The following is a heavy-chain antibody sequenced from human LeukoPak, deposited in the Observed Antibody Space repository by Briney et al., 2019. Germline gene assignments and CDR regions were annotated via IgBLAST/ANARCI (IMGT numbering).Heavy chain of an antibody. D-gene: IGHD4-17*01. CDR2: IKQDGSEK. CDR3: ARERKDYGDYFDYYYYMDV. J-gene: IGHJ6*03. CDR1: GFTFSSYW. V-gene: IGHV3-7*01. Sequence: GGSLRLSCAASGFTFSSYWMSWVRQAPGKGLEWVANIKQDGSEKYYVDSVKGRFTISRDNAKNSLYLQMNSLRAEDTAVYYCARERKDYGDYFDYYYYMDVWGKGTTVTVSS.